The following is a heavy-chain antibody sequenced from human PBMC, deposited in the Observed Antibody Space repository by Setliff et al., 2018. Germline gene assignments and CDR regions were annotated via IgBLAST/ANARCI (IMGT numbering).Heavy chain of an antibody. CDR1: GGSISSSSYY. CDR2: IYYSGST. Sequence: SETLSLTCTVSGGSISSSSYYWGWIRLPPGKGLEWIGSIYYSGSTYYNPSLKSRVTISVDTSKNQFSLKLSSVTAADTAVYYCARTLYDYDILTGPGYYFDYWGQGTLVTVSS. CDR3: ARTLYDYDILTGPGYYFDY. D-gene: IGHD3-9*01. J-gene: IGHJ4*02. V-gene: IGHV4-39*07.